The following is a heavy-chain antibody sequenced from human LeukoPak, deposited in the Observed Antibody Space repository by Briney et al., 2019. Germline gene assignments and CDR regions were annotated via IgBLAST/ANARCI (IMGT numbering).Heavy chain of an antibody. CDR1: GFTFSSYA. CDR2: ISGSGGST. Sequence: GGSLRLSCAASGFTFSSYAMSWVRQAPGKGLEWGSAISGSGGSTYYADSVKGRFTISRDNSKNTLYLQMNSLRAEDTAVYYCAKSRSYGSGSYYPAYYFDYWGQGTLVTVSS. V-gene: IGHV3-23*01. J-gene: IGHJ4*02. CDR3: AKSRSYGSGSYYPAYYFDY. D-gene: IGHD3-10*01.